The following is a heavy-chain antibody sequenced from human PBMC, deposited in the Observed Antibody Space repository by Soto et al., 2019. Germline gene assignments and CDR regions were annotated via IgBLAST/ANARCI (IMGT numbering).Heavy chain of an antibody. D-gene: IGHD3-22*01. CDR1: GFTFSNAW. V-gene: IGHV3-15*07. J-gene: IGHJ4*01. CDR2: IKSKTDGGTT. Sequence: GGSLILSCAASGFTFSNAWINWVRQAPGKGLEWVGRIKSKTDGGTTDYAAPVKGRFAISRDDSNNMVYLQMNSLKIEDTAVYYCTTDSYSTIIIVRFDYWGHGTLVTVSS. CDR3: TTDSYSTIIIVRFDY.